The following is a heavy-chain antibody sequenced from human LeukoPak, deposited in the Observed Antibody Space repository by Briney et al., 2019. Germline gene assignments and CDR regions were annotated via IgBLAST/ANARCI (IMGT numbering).Heavy chain of an antibody. Sequence: SETLSLTCTVSGGSISSSSYYWGWIRQPPGKGLEWIGSIYYSGSTYYNPSLKSRATISVDTSKNQFSLKLSSVTAADTAVYYCARSQWFGELKLYYYYYMDVWGKGTTVTVSS. V-gene: IGHV4-39*07. CDR3: ARSQWFGELKLYYYYYMDV. D-gene: IGHD3-10*01. CDR1: GGSISSSSYY. CDR2: IYYSGST. J-gene: IGHJ6*03.